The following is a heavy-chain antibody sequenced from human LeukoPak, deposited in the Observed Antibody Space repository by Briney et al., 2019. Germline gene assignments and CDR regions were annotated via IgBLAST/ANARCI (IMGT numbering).Heavy chain of an antibody. CDR3: ARGYSGYDSYYGMDV. V-gene: IGHV1-69*04. Sequence: GASVKVSCKASGGTFSSYAISWVRQAPGQGLEWMGRIIPIFGIANYAQKFQGRVTITADKSTSTAYMELSSLRSEVTAVYYCARGYSGYDSYYGMDVWGQGTTVTVSS. J-gene: IGHJ6*02. D-gene: IGHD5-12*01. CDR2: IIPIFGIA. CDR1: GGTFSSYA.